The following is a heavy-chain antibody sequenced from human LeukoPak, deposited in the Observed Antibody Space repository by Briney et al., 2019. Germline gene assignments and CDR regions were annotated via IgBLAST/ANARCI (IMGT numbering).Heavy chain of an antibody. Sequence: PGGSLRLSCAASGFTFRSYWMSWVRQAPGKGLEWVANINQDGNDKNYVDSVKGRFTISRDNAKNSLFLQMNSLRAEDTAVYYCARGAALLWFVWGQGTLVTVSS. CDR2: INQDGNDK. CDR3: ARGAALLWFV. CDR1: GFTFRSYW. D-gene: IGHD3-10*01. J-gene: IGHJ4*02. V-gene: IGHV3-7*01.